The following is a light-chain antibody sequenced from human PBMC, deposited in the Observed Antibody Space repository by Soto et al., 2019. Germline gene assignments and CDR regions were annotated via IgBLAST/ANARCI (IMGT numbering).Light chain of an antibody. J-gene: IGKJ5*01. CDR3: QQYNNWPIT. Sequence: EMVMTQSPDTLSVSPGERATLSCRASQSISKYLAWYQQKPGQAPRLLIYGASTRATGIPARFSGSGSGTEFTLTISSLQSEDFAVYYCQQYNNWPITFGQGTRLEIK. CDR1: QSISKY. CDR2: GAS. V-gene: IGKV3-15*01.